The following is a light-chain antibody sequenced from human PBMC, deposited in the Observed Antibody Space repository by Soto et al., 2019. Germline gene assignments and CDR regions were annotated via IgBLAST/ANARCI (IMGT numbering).Light chain of an antibody. CDR1: QSLSDN. CDR3: QQYNNWPPIT. CDR2: RAS. Sequence: LLMTQSPDTLAVSPGETVTLSCRASQSLSDNLAWYQQKTGQPPRLLIFRASTRASGIPARFSGGGSGTEFTLTISSLQSEDFAVYYCQQYNNWPPITFGQGTRLEIK. V-gene: IGKV3-15*01. J-gene: IGKJ5*01.